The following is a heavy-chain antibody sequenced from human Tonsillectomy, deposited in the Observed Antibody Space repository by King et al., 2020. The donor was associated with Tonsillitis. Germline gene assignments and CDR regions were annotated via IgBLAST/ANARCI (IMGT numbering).Heavy chain of an antibody. CDR3: ARVKVDTSCYDY. CDR1: GGSITSNKW. CDR2: IYHGGST. D-gene: IGHD2-2*01. V-gene: IGHV4-4*02. Sequence: QLQESGPGLVKPSGTLSLTCAVSGGSITSNKWWSWVRQPPGKGLEWIGEIYHGGSTNYDPSLKSRVTISVDKSKNQFSLRLISVTAADTAVYYCARVKVDTSCYDYWGQGTLVTVSS. J-gene: IGHJ4*02.